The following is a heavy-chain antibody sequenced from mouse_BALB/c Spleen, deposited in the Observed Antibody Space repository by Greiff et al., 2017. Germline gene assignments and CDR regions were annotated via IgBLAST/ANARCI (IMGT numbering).Heavy chain of an antibody. CDR2: IWAGGST. V-gene: IGHV2-9*02. J-gene: IGHJ1*01. Sequence: VMLVESGPGLVAPSQSLSITCTVSGFSLTSYGVHWVRQPPGKGLECLGVIWAGGSTNYNSALMSRLSISKDNSKSQVFLKMNSLQTDDTAMYYCARGVGRRWYFDVWGAGTTVTVSS. D-gene: IGHD4-1*01. CDR1: GFSLTSYG. CDR3: ARGVGRRWYFDV.